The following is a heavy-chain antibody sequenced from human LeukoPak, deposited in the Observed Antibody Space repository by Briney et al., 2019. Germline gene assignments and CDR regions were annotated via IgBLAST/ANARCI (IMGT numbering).Heavy chain of an antibody. D-gene: IGHD3-10*01. CDR1: GGSISSDY. CDR3: ARFYYYGSGSYGRTKPYNWFDP. CDR2: IYYSGST. V-gene: IGHV4-59*01. J-gene: IGHJ5*02. Sequence: SETLSLTCTVSGGSISSDYWSWIRQPPGKGLEWIGYIYYSGSTNYNPSLKSRVTISVDTSKNQFSLKLSSVTAADTAVYYCARFYYYGSGSYGRTKPYNWFDPWGQGTLVTVSS.